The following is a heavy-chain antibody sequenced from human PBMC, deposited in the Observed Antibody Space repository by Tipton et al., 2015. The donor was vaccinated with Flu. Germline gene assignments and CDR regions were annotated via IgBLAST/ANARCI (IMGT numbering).Heavy chain of an antibody. CDR2: INWNGGST. V-gene: IGHV3-20*04. D-gene: IGHD6-13*01. CDR1: GFTFDDYG. Sequence: GSLRLSCAASGFTFDDYGMSWVRQAPGKGLEWVSGINWNGGSTGYADSVKGRFTISRDNAKNSLYLQMNSLRAEDTALYYCAKDSAAAGYYYGMDVWGQGPRSPSP. J-gene: IGHJ6*02. CDR3: AKDSAAAGYYYGMDV.